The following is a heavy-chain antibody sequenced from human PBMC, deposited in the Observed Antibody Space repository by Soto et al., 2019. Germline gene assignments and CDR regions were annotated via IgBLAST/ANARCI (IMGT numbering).Heavy chain of an antibody. Sequence: RLYCAASGFTFTPLAMNWVRQAPGKGLEWVSVISGSGDNIYNADSVKGRFTISRDNSLNTXALQMNSLRAEYTALYYCAKGYCSSTECAFDYWGQGTLVTVSS. CDR1: GFTFTPLA. CDR3: AKGYCSSTECAFDY. V-gene: IGHV3-23*01. CDR2: ISGSGDNI. J-gene: IGHJ4*02. D-gene: IGHD2-2*01.